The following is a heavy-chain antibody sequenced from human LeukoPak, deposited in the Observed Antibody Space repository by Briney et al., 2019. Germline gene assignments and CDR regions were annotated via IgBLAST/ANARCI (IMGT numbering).Heavy chain of an antibody. D-gene: IGHD5-12*01. Sequence: NASETLSLTCTVSGGSISTYYWSWIRQLPGKGLEWIGYIYNSGTTSYNPSLKSRVTISVDTSNNRFSLRLSSMTAADTAVYYCARHRNSGYHSYGMDVWGQGTTVTVSS. J-gene: IGHJ6*02. V-gene: IGHV4-59*01. CDR1: GGSISTYY. CDR2: IYNSGTT. CDR3: ARHRNSGYHSYGMDV.